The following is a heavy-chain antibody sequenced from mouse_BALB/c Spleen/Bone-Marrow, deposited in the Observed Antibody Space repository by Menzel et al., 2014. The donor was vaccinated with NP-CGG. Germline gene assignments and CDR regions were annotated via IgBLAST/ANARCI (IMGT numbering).Heavy chain of an antibody. Sequence: LVESGPELVKPGASVKVSCKASGYAFTNYNMNWVNQRHGKSLEWIGYIDPYSGGTNYNQKFRGKDTLTVDKSDSTAYMHLNSLTSEDAAVYYCSRGVLAYFDYWVQGTTLTVSS. CDR3: SRGVLAYFDY. CDR2: IDPYSGGT. J-gene: IGHJ2*01. V-gene: IGHV1S135*01. CDR1: GYAFTNYN. D-gene: IGHD2-14*01.